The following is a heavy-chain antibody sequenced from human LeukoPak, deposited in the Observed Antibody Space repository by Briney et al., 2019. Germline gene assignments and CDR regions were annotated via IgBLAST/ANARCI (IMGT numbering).Heavy chain of an antibody. V-gene: IGHV1-46*01. CDR2: INPSGGST. CDR1: GYTFTSYY. Sequence: PRASVKVSCKASGYTFTSYYMHWVRQAPGQGPEWMGIINPSGGSTSYAQKFQGRVTMTRDTSTSTVYMELSSLRSEDTAVYYCAREDRGRNGMDVWGQGTTVTVSS. J-gene: IGHJ6*02. CDR3: AREDRGRNGMDV.